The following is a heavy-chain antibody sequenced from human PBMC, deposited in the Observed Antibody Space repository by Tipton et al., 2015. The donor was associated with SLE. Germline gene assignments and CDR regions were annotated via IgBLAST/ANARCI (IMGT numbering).Heavy chain of an antibody. D-gene: IGHD2-21*02. CDR3: ARDRQDGGDYAFDI. J-gene: IGHJ3*02. CDR1: GGSISSYY. V-gene: IGHV4-30-2*01. Sequence: TLSLTCTVSGGSISSYYWSWIRQPPGKGLEWIGYIYHSGSTYYNPSLKSRVTISVDRSKNQFSLKLSSVTAADTAVYYCARDRQDGGDYAFDIWGQGTMVTVSS. CDR2: IYHSGST.